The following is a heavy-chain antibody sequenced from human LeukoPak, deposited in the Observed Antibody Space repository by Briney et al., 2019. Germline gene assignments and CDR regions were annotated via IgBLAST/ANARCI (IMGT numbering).Heavy chain of an antibody. V-gene: IGHV3-23*01. D-gene: IGHD3-22*01. CDR1: GLTFSKYG. Sequence: GGSLRLSCAASGLTFSKYGLRWVRQAPGKGLEWVSAISGNRGSTYYADSVKGRFTIYRDNSKNTLYLEMSSLRAGDTAVYYCARGGIGDTGGYYLFVYWGQGTRVTVSS. CDR3: ARGGIGDTGGYYLFVY. J-gene: IGHJ4*02. CDR2: ISGNRGST.